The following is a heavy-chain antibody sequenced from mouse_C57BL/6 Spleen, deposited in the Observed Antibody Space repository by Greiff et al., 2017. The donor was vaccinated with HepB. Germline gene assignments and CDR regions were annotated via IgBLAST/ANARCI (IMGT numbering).Heavy chain of an antibody. CDR1: GYTFTDYY. CDR2: INPNNGGT. Sequence: EVQLQQSGPELVKPGASVKISCKASGYTFTDYYMNWVKQSHGKSLEWIGDINPNNGGTSYNQKFKGKATLTVDKSSSTAYMELRSLTSEDSAVYYGARGGGRAMDYWGQGTSVTVSS. V-gene: IGHV1-26*01. CDR3: ARGGGRAMDY. D-gene: IGHD3-3*01. J-gene: IGHJ4*01.